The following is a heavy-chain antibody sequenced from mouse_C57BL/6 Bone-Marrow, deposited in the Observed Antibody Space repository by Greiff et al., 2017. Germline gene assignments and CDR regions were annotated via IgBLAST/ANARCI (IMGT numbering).Heavy chain of an antibody. J-gene: IGHJ2*01. CDR3: TVTTVVADY. V-gene: IGHV1-15*01. Sequence: VQLKESGAELVRPGASVTLSCKASGYTFTDYEMHWVKQTPVHGLEWIGAIDPETGGTAYNQKFKGKAILTADKSSSTAYMELRSLTSEDSAVYYCTVTTVVADYWGQGTTLTVSS. CDR2: IDPETGGT. D-gene: IGHD1-1*01. CDR1: GYTFTDYE.